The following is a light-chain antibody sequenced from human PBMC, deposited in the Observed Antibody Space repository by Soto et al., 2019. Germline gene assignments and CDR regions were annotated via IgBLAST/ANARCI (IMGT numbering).Light chain of an antibody. V-gene: IGKV3-20*01. CDR2: GAS. Sequence: EIVLTQSPATLSSFPGDRVTLSCRASQYINTRLAWYQHRPGQAPRLLIYGASRRATGIPDRFSGSGSGTDFTLTISRLEPEDFAVYYCQQYGTSPFTFGPGTKVDIK. CDR1: QYINTR. J-gene: IGKJ3*01. CDR3: QQYGTSPFT.